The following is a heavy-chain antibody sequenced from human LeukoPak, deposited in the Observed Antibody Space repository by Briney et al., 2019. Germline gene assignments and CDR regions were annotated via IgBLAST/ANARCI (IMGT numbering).Heavy chain of an antibody. V-gene: IGHV1-18*01. CDR2: ISAHNGNT. Sequence: ASVKVSCKASGGTFSSYAISWVRQAPGQGLEWMGWISAHNGNTNYAQKLQGRVTMTTDTSTSTAYMELRSLRSDDTAVYYCARVEMITFGGVIVTQDSDYWGQGTLVTVSS. CDR3: ARVEMITFGGVIVTQDSDY. CDR1: GGTFSSYA. J-gene: IGHJ4*02. D-gene: IGHD3-16*02.